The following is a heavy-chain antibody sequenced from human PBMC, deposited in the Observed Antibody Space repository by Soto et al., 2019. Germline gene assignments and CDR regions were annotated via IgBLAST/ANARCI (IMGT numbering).Heavy chain of an antibody. CDR3: AKDSYDFWSGYIILHYYYGMDV. V-gene: IGHV3-30*18. CDR1: GFTFSSYG. D-gene: IGHD3-3*01. CDR2: ISYDGSNK. Sequence: QVQLVESGGGVVQPGRSLRLSCAASGFTFSSYGMHWVRLAPGKGLEWVAVISYDGSNKYYADSVKARFTISRDNSKNTLYLQMNSLRAEDTAVYYCAKDSYDFWSGYIILHYYYGMDVWGQGTTVTVSS. J-gene: IGHJ6*02.